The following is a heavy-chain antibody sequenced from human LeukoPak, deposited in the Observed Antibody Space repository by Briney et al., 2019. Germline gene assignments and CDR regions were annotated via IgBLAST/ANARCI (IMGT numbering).Heavy chain of an antibody. CDR2: IYYSGST. CDR1: GGSISSGGYY. CDR3: ARGGTMIVPPLY. J-gene: IGHJ4*02. V-gene: IGHV4-31*03. D-gene: IGHD3-22*01. Sequence: NPSETLSLTCTVSGGSISSGGYYWSWIRQHPGKGLEWIGHIYYSGSTYYNPSLKSRVTLSVDTSKNQFSLKLSSGTAADTAVYYCARGGTMIVPPLYWGQGTLVTVSS.